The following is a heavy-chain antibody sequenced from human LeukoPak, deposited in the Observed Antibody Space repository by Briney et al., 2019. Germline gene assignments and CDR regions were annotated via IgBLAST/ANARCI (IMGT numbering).Heavy chain of an antibody. J-gene: IGHJ6*03. D-gene: IGHD6-6*01. Sequence: SETLSLTCTDPGGSISRYYRSWIRQPAGKGPEWIGRIYTSGSTNYNPSLKRRVTMSVDTSKNQFSLKLSSVTAADTAVYYCARGRSSSEFGIYYYMDVWGKGTTVTVSS. CDR1: GGSISRYY. V-gene: IGHV4-4*07. CDR3: ARGRSSSEFGIYYYMDV. CDR2: IYTSGST.